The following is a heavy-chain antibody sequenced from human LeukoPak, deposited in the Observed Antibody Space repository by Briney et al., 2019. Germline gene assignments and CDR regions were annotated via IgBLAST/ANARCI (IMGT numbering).Heavy chain of an antibody. D-gene: IGHD3-16*01. V-gene: IGHV3-64D*06. CDR3: VKATSDYVWGSYIDY. CDR2: ISSNGGST. Sequence: PGGALRLSCSASGFTFSSYAMHGVRQAPGKGLEYVSAISSNGGSTYYADSVKGRFTISRDNSKNTLYLQMSSLRAEDTAVYYCVKATSDYVWGSYIDYWGQGTLVTVSS. CDR1: GFTFSSYA. J-gene: IGHJ4*02.